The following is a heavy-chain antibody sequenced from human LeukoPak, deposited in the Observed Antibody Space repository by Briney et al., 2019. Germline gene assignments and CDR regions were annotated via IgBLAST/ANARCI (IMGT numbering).Heavy chain of an antibody. V-gene: IGHV4-34*01. CDR1: GGSFSGYY. Sequence: SETLSLTRAVYGGSFSGYYWSWIRQPPGKGLEWIGETNHSGSTNYNPSLKSRVTISVDTSKNQFSLKLSSVTAADTAVYYCARVGHSSLDYWGEGTLVTVSS. CDR3: ARVGHSSLDY. D-gene: IGHD5-18*01. CDR2: TNHSGST. J-gene: IGHJ4*02.